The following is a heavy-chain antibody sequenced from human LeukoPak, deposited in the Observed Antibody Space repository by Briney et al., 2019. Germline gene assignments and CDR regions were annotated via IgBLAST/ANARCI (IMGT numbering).Heavy chain of an antibody. J-gene: IGHJ4*02. CDR1: RFTFSSCA. Sequence: GGSLRLSCAASRFTFSSCAMHWVRQAPGKGLEWVAVISYDGSNEYYAHSVEGRFTISRDNSKNTLYLQMDSLRAEDTAVYYCARDRAWNYFDYWGQGTLVTVSS. CDR2: ISYDGSNE. CDR3: ARDRAWNYFDY. V-gene: IGHV3-30-3*01. D-gene: IGHD3-3*01.